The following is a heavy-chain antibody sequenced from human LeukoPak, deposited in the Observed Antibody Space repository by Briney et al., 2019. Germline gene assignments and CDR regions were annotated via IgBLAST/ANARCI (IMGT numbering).Heavy chain of an antibody. Sequence: SETLSLTCTVSGGSISSYYWSWIRQPPGKGLEWIGYIYYSGSTNYNPSLKSRVTISVDTSKNQFSLKLSSVTAADTAVYYCARYGYSSGWYYFDYWGQGTLVTVSS. CDR1: GGSISSYY. CDR3: ARYGYSSGWYYFDY. J-gene: IGHJ4*02. V-gene: IGHV4-59*01. CDR2: IYYSGST. D-gene: IGHD6-19*01.